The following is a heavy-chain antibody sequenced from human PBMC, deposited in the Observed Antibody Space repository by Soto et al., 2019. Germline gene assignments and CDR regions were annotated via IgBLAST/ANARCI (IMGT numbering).Heavy chain of an antibody. V-gene: IGHV5-10-1*01. D-gene: IGHD3-3*01. CDR1: GYSFTSYW. CDR2: IDPSDSYT. J-gene: IGHJ6*02. Sequence: GESLKISCKGSGYSFTSYWISWVRQMPGKGLEWMGRIDPSDSYTNYSPSFQGHVTISADKSISTAYLQWSSLKASDTAMYYCARQGYYDFWSGYPKYGMDVWGQGTKVTVSS. CDR3: ARQGYYDFWSGYPKYGMDV.